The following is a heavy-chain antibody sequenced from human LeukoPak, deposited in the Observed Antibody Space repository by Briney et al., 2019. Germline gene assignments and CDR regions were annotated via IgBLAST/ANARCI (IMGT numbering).Heavy chain of an antibody. V-gene: IGHV3-9*01. CDR3: AKDAGTTTFDY. CDR2: ISWNSGSI. J-gene: IGHJ4*02. CDR1: GFTFDDYA. D-gene: IGHD1-7*01. Sequence: GRSLKLSCAASGFTFDDYAMHWVRQASGKGLEWVSGISWNSGSIGYADSVKGRFTISRDNAKNSLYLQMNSLRAEDTALYYCAKDAGTTTFDYWGQGTLVTVSS.